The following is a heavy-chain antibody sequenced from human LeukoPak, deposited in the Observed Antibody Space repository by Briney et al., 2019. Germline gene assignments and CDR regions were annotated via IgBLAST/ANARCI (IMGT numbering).Heavy chain of an antibody. V-gene: IGHV1-18*01. Sequence: ASVKVSCKAFGYTFTSYGISWVRQAPGQGLEWMGWISAYNGNTNYAQKLQGRVTMTTDTSTSTAYMELRSLRSDDTAVYYCARAGLYDYVWGSYRSFDYWGQGTLVTVSS. J-gene: IGHJ4*02. CDR2: ISAYNGNT. CDR1: GYTFTSYG. CDR3: ARAGLYDYVWGSYRSFDY. D-gene: IGHD3-16*02.